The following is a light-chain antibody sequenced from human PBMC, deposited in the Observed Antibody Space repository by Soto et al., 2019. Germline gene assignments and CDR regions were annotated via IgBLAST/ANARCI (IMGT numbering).Light chain of an antibody. CDR3: QSSDSSLSGWV. CDR1: SSNIGAGYN. Sequence: QSVLKQPPSVSGAPGQRVTISCTGSSSNIGAGYNVHWYQQLPGTAPKLLIYGNSNRPSGVPDRFSGSKSGTSASLAITGLQAEDEADYYCQSSDSSLSGWVFGGGDKLTVL. CDR2: GNS. V-gene: IGLV1-40*01. J-gene: IGLJ3*02.